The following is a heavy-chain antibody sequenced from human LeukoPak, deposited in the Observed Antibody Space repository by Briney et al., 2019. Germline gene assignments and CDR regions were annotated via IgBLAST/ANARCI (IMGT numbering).Heavy chain of an antibody. CDR2: VYYSGST. CDR3: ARGGIQLWPAFDY. D-gene: IGHD5-18*01. CDR1: GGSISSGDYN. J-gene: IGHJ4*02. V-gene: IGHV4-30-4*01. Sequence: PSETLSLTCTVSGGSISSGDYNWSWIRQPPGKGLEWIGYVYYSGSTYYNPSLKSRVTISVDTSKNQFSLKLSSVTAADTAVYYCARGGIQLWPAFDYWGQGTLVTVSS.